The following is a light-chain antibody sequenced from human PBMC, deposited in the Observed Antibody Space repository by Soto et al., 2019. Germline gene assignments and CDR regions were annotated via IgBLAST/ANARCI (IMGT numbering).Light chain of an antibody. CDR2: EVS. CDR3: SSYTSSSSLWV. J-gene: IGLJ3*02. CDR1: SSDVGGYNY. Sequence: QSVLTQPASVSGSPGQSITISCTGTSSDVGGYNYVSWYQQHPGKAPKLMIYEVSNRPSGVSSRFSGSKSGNTASLTISGLQAEDEGDYYCSSYTSSSSLWVFGGGTRSPS. V-gene: IGLV2-14*01.